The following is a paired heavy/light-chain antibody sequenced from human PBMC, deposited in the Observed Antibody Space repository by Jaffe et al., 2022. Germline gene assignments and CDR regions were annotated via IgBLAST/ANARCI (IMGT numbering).Light chain of an antibody. J-gene: IGKJ4*01. V-gene: IGKV1-13*02. Sequence: AIQLTQSPSSLSASVGDRVTITCRASQGISSALAWYQQKPGKAPKLLIYDASSLESGVPSRFSGSGSGTDFTLTISSLQPEDFATYYCQQFNSYLRALTFGGGTKVEIK. CDR3: QQFNSYLRALT. CDR2: DAS. CDR1: QGISSA.
Heavy chain of an antibody. CDR1: GGSISSYY. Sequence: QVQLQESGPGLVKPSETLSLTCTVSGGSISSYYWSWIRQPPGKGLEWIGYIYYSGSTNYNPSLKSRVTISVDTSKNQFSLKLSSVTAADTAVYYCARSLSGRIWGVISPYYFDYWGQGTLVTVSS. CDR2: IYYSGST. J-gene: IGHJ4*02. CDR3: ARSLSGRIWGVISPYYFDY. V-gene: IGHV4-59*01. D-gene: IGHD3-10*01.